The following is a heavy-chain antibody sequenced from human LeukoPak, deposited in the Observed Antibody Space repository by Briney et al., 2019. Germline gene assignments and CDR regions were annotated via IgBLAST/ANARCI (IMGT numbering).Heavy chain of an antibody. V-gene: IGHV3-30*03. Sequence: GGSLRLSCVVSGFTFRTFVMHWVRQAPGKGLECVAVISYDGNNKYYADSVKGRFTVSRDNSKNTLYLQMNSLRTEDTAVYYCARGLVATILKFDPWGQGTLVTVSS. J-gene: IGHJ5*02. CDR2: ISYDGNNK. CDR3: ARGLVATILKFDP. CDR1: GFTFRTFV. D-gene: IGHD5-12*01.